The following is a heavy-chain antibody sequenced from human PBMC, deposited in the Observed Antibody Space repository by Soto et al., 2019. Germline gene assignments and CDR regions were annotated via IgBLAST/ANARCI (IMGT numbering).Heavy chain of an antibody. J-gene: IGHJ4*02. V-gene: IGHV3-7*04. D-gene: IGHD4-17*01. CDR2: IKQDGREK. Sequence: EVQLVESGGGLVQPGGSLRLSCAASGFIFSSYWMNWVRQAPGKGLEWVANIKQDGREKYSVDSVKGRFTISRDNTKNSLYLQMNSLRVEDTAVYYCARGADYGGHFDYWGQGTLVTVSS. CDR1: GFIFSSYW. CDR3: ARGADYGGHFDY.